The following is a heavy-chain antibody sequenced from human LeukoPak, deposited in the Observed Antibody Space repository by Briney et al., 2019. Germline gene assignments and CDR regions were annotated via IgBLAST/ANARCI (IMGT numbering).Heavy chain of an antibody. CDR2: IYYSGST. D-gene: IGHD3-10*01. CDR1: GGSISSYY. CDR3: ARDVRGGNWFDP. Sequence: SETLSLTCTVSGGSISSYYWSWIRQPPGKGLEWIGYIYYSGSTNYNPSLKRRVTISVDTSKNQFSLKLSSVTAADTAVYYCARDVRGGNWFDPWGQGTLVTVSS. V-gene: IGHV4-59*01. J-gene: IGHJ5*02.